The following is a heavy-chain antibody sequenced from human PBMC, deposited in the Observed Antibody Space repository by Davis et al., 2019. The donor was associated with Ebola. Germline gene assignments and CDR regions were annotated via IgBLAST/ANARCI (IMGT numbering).Heavy chain of an antibody. CDR1: GFTFSSYT. CDR3: AKDLYWWSASDV. CDR2: ISDRSEHT. J-gene: IGHJ6*02. V-gene: IGHV3-23*01. Sequence: GESLKISCAASGFTFSSYTMNWVRQAPGKGLEWVSTISDRSEHTHYADSVKGRFTISRDDSKNTVYLEMTGLRAEDTAVYYCAKDLYWWSASDVWGQGTTVTVSS. D-gene: IGHD2-15*01.